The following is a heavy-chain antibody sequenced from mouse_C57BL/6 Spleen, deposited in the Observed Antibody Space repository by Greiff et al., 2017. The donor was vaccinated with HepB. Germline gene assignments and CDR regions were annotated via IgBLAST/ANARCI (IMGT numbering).Heavy chain of an antibody. D-gene: IGHD1-1*01. Sequence: QVQLKQSGPELVKPGASVKISCKASGYAFSSSWMNWVKQRPGKGLEWIGRIYPGDGDTNYNGKFKGKATLTADKSSSTAYMQLSSLTSEDSAVYFCARYTTVVAENAMDYWGQGTSVTVSS. CDR1: GYAFSSSW. CDR3: ARYTTVVAENAMDY. J-gene: IGHJ4*01. V-gene: IGHV1-82*01. CDR2: IYPGDGDT.